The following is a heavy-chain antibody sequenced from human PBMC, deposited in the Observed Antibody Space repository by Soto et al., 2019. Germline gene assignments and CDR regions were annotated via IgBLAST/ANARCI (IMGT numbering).Heavy chain of an antibody. J-gene: IGHJ6*02. D-gene: IGHD6-19*01. CDR2: IYSGGST. CDR1: GFTVSSNY. V-gene: IGHV3-53*01. Sequence: GSLRLSCAASGFTVSSNYMSWVRQAPGKGLEWVSVIYSGGSTYYADSVKGRFTISRDNSKNTLYHQMNSLRDEDTAVYYCATGYYSSGWYGYYYYYGMDVWGQGTTVTVSS. CDR3: ATGYYSSGWYGYYYYYGMDV.